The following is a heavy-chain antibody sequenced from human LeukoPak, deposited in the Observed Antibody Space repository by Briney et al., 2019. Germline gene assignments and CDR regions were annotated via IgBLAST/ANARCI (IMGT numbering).Heavy chain of an antibody. CDR2: IYHSGNT. J-gene: IGHJ4*02. V-gene: IGHV4-30-2*01. D-gene: IGHD5-18*01. Sequence: SETLSLTCTVSGGSISSGAFSWSWIRQPPGKGLEWIGYIYHSGNTFYNPSLKSRVTISVDRSNNQISLKVNSVTAADTAVYYCAGEGGYGHYDYWGQGTLVTVSS. CDR3: AGEGGYGHYDY. CDR1: GGSISSGAFS.